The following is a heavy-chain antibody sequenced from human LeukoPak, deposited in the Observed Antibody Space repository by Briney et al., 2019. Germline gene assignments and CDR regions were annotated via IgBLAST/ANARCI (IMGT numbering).Heavy chain of an antibody. V-gene: IGHV4-39*01. Sequence: SETLSLTCTVSGGSISSSSYYWGWIRQPPGKGLEWIGSIYYSGSTYYNPSLESRVTISVDTTKNQFSLKLSSVTAADTAVYYCASRADCSSTSCPYYYYYYGMDVWGQGTTVTVSS. CDR1: GGSISSSSYY. CDR3: ASRADCSSTSCPYYYYYYGMDV. D-gene: IGHD2-2*01. CDR2: IYYSGST. J-gene: IGHJ6*02.